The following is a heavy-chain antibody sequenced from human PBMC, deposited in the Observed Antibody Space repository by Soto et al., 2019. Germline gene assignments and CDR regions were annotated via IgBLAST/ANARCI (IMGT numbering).Heavy chain of an antibody. CDR2: TYYRSKWFN. V-gene: IGHV6-1*01. Sequence: SQSLSPTCAVSGGGGSSNSASGNWIRQSPSRGLEWLGRTYYRSKWFNNYALSVKSRITISPDTSKNQFSLQLNSVTPEDTAVYYCARGDQGFDYWGQGTLVNVSS. J-gene: IGHJ4*02. D-gene: IGHD3-16*01. CDR1: GGGGSSNSAS. CDR3: ARGDQGFDY.